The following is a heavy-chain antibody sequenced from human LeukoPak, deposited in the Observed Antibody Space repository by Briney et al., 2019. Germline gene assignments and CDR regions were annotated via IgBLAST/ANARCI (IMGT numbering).Heavy chain of an antibody. CDR1: GFTFSSYG. Sequence: GGSLRLSCAASGFTFSSYGMHWVRQAPGEGLEWVAVIWYDGSNKYYADSVKGRFTISRDNSKNTLYLQMNSLRAEDTAVYYRARWQQLVLYYYYGMDVWGQGTTVTVSS. V-gene: IGHV3-33*01. CDR3: ARWQQLVLYYYYGMDV. D-gene: IGHD6-13*01. J-gene: IGHJ6*02. CDR2: IWYDGSNK.